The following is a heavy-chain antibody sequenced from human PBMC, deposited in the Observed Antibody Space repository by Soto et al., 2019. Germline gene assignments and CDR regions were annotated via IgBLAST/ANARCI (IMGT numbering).Heavy chain of an antibody. J-gene: IGHJ5*02. CDR2: IYYSGST. CDR3: SSLETYGSGNNWFDP. CDR1: GGSISSSSYY. V-gene: IGHV4-39*01. Sequence: SETLSLTCTVAGGSISSSSYYWGWIRQPPGKGLEWIGSIYYSGSTYYNPSLKSRATISVDTSKNQFSLKLTSVTAADTAVYNCSSLETYGSGNNWFDPWGRGTRVPVSS. D-gene: IGHD3-10*01.